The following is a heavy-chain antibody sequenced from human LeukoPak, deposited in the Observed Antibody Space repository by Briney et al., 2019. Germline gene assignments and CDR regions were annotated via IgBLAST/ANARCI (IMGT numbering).Heavy chain of an antibody. J-gene: IGHJ4*02. CDR2: IYYSGST. V-gene: IGHV4-59*01. CDR3: ARGTRGYSYAFDY. D-gene: IGHD5-18*01. Sequence: SETLSLTCTVSGGSISSYYWSWIRQPPGKGLEWIGYIYYSGSTNYNPSLKSRVTISVDTSKNQFSLKLSSVTAADTAVYYCARGTRGYSYAFDYWGQGTLVTVSS. CDR1: GGSISSYY.